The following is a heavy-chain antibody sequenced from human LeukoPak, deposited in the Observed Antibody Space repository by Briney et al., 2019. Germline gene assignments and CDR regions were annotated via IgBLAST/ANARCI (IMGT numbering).Heavy chain of an antibody. Sequence: GGSLRLSCAASGFTFSSYGMHWVRQAPGKGLEWVAFIRYDGSNKYYADSVKGRFTISRDNSKNTLYLQMNSLRAEDTAVYYCAKDRRYCGGDCYSVYYYYYMDVWGKGTTVTISS. CDR1: GFTFSSYG. J-gene: IGHJ6*03. V-gene: IGHV3-30*02. CDR3: AKDRRYCGGDCYSVYYYYYMDV. CDR2: IRYDGSNK. D-gene: IGHD2-21*02.